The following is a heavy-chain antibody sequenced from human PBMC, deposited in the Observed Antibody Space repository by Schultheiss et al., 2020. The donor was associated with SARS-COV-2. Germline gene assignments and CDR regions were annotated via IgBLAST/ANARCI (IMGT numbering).Heavy chain of an antibody. CDR1: GYTFTGYY. J-gene: IGHJ5*02. CDR3: ARGLYSRSGHRLDP. D-gene: IGHD6-13*01. V-gene: IGHV1-2*06. CDR2: INPNSGGT. Sequence: ASVKVSCKASGYTFTGYYMHWVRQAPGQGLEWMGRINPNSGGTNYAQKFQGRVTMTSDTSISTAYMELSSLRSEDSAVYYCARGLYSRSGHRLDPWGQGTLVTVSS.